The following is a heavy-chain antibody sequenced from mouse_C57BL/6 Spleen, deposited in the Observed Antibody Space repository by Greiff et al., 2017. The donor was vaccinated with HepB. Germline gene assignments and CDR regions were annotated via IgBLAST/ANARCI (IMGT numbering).Heavy chain of an antibody. V-gene: IGHV5-12*01. CDR3: SGDLDHWYFDV. Sequence: EVMLVESGGGLVQPGGSLKLSCAASGFTFSDYYMYWVRQTPEKRLEWVAYISNGGGSTYYPDTVKGRFTISRDSAKNTLYLQMSRLKSEDTAMYYCSGDLDHWYFDVWGKGTTVTVSS. CDR1: GFTFSDYY. J-gene: IGHJ1*03. CDR2: ISNGGGST.